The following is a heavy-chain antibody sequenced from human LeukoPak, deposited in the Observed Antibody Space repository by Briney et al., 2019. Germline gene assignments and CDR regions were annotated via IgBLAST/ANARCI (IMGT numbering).Heavy chain of an antibody. CDR3: ARDRAAGTLDF. J-gene: IGHJ4*02. V-gene: IGHV4-59*01. D-gene: IGHD6-13*01. CDR2: IKYSGTT. CDR1: SGSITGYY. Sequence: PSETLSLTCTVSSGSITGYYWAWIRQPPGKGLEWIGYIKYSGTTEYNPSLASRASISVDTAKDQFSLNLSSVTAADTAVYYCARDRAAGTLDFWGQGTLVTVSS.